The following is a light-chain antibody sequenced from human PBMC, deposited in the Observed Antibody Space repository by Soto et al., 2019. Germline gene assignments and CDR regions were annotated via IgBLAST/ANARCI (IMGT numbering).Light chain of an antibody. CDR2: DVS. Sequence: SVLTQPASGSGSPGRSITISCTRTSSDVGGYNYVSWYQQHPGKAPKLMIYDVSNRPSGVSNRFSGSKSGNTASLTISGLQAEDEADYYCSSYTSSSTYVFGTGTKVTVL. CDR1: SSDVGGYNY. J-gene: IGLJ1*01. CDR3: SSYTSSSTYV. V-gene: IGLV2-14*01.